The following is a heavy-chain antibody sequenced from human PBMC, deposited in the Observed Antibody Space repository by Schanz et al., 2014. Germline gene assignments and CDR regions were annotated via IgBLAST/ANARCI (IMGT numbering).Heavy chain of an antibody. D-gene: IGHD7-27*01. Sequence: QVQLVQSGPEVKKPGASVRVSCKASGYTFPSYGISWVRQAPGQGLEWMGWINTNTGNPTYAQGFTGRFVFSLDTSVSTAYLQISFLKADDTAVFFCARGEANWGQYWGQGTLVTVSS. CDR2: INTNTGNP. CDR1: GYTFPSYG. V-gene: IGHV7-4-1*02. J-gene: IGHJ4*02. CDR3: ARGEANWGQY.